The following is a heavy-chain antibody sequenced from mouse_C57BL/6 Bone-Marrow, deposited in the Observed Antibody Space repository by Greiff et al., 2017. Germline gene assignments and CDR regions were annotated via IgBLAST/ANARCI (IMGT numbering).Heavy chain of an antibody. CDR1: GFNIKDDY. D-gene: IGHD1-1*01. Sequence: EVQLQQSGAELVRPGASVKLSCTASGFNIKDDYMHWVKQRPEQGLEWIGWIDPENGDTEYASKFQGKATITADTSSNTAYLQLSSLTSEDTAVYYCTTHYYGSSCVYLDYWGQGTTLTVSS. CDR3: TTHYYGSSCVYLDY. V-gene: IGHV14-4*01. CDR2: IDPENGDT. J-gene: IGHJ2*01.